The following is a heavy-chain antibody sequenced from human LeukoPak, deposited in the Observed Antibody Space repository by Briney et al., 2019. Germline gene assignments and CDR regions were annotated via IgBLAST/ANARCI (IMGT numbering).Heavy chain of an antibody. V-gene: IGHV4-59*01. CDR2: IYYSGST. Sequence: NPSETLSLTCTVSGGSISSYYWSWIRQPPGKGLEWIGCIYYSGSTNYNPSLKSRVTISVDTSKNQFSLKLSSVTAADTAVYYCARDGANYDYIWGSYRKRRGGDAFDIWGQGTMVTVSS. CDR1: GGSISSYY. CDR3: ARDGANYDYIWGSYRKRRGGDAFDI. J-gene: IGHJ3*02. D-gene: IGHD3-16*02.